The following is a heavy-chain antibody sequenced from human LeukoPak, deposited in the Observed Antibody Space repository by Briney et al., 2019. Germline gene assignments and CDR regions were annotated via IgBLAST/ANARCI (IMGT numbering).Heavy chain of an antibody. J-gene: IGHJ4*02. V-gene: IGHV3-15*01. Sequence: PGGSLRLSCAASGFTFSSIAMSWVRQAPGKGLEWVGRIKSKTDGGTTDYAAPVKGRFTISRDDSKNTLYLQMNSLKTEDTAVYYCTTDPRGRAGYWGQGTLVTVSS. CDR1: GFTFSSIA. CDR3: TTDPRGRAGY. D-gene: IGHD3-10*01. CDR2: IKSKTDGGTT.